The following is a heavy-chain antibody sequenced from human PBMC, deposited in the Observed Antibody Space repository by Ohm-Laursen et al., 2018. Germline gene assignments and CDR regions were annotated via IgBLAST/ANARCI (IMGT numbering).Heavy chain of an antibody. CDR3: ARGPKDSSGYYFGRSN. CDR1: GFTFSGYA. D-gene: IGHD3-22*01. CDR2: ISSSSSYI. J-gene: IGHJ4*02. Sequence: GSLRLSCAASGFTFSGYAMNWVRQAPGKGLEWVSSISSSSSYIYYADSVKGRFTISRDNAKNSLYLQMSSLRAEDTAVYYCARGPKDSSGYYFGRSNWGQGTLVTVSS. V-gene: IGHV3-21*01.